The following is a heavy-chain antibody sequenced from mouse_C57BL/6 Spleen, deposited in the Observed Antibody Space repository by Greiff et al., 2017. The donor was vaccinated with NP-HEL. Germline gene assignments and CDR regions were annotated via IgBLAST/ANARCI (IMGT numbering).Heavy chain of an antibody. CDR2: ISSGNTTL. J-gene: IGHJ2*01. Sequence: EVQLVESGGGLVKPGGSLKLSCAASGFTFSDYGMHWVRQAPEKGLEWVAYISSGNTTLYYADTVKGRFTISRDNAKNTLFLQMTSLRSEDTAMYYCARYYYGTSYYFDYWGQGTTLTVSS. V-gene: IGHV5-17*01. CDR1: GFTFSDYG. CDR3: ARYYYGTSYYFDY. D-gene: IGHD1-1*01.